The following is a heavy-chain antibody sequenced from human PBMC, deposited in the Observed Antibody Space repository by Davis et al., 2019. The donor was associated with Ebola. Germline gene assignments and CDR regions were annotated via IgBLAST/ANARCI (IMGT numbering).Heavy chain of an antibody. V-gene: IGHV4-59*01. CDR1: GGSISSYY. Sequence: PSETLSLTCTVSGGSISSYYWSWIRQPPGKGLEWIGYIYYSGSTNYNPSLKSRVTISVDESKNQFSLKLSSVTAADTAVYYCARGWADVYYDYVWGSYRYTSYGMDVWGQGTTVTVSS. D-gene: IGHD3-16*02. J-gene: IGHJ6*02. CDR2: IYYSGST. CDR3: ARGWADVYYDYVWGSYRYTSYGMDV.